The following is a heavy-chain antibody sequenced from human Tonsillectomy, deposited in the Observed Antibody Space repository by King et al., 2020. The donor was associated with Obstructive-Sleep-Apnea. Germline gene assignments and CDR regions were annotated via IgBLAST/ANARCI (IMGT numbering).Heavy chain of an antibody. CDR2: INPKSGGT. CDR3: VRDGYNYFDY. D-gene: IGHD5-24*01. Sequence: QLVQSGAEVKKPGASVKVSCRASGYTFTGYSMHWVRQAPGQGLEWMGWINPKSGGTNYAQNFLGRVTMTRDTSVSTAYMELGRLRSDDTAVYYCVRDGYNYFDYWGQGALVTVPS. CDR1: GYTFTGYS. J-gene: IGHJ4*02. V-gene: IGHV1-2*02.